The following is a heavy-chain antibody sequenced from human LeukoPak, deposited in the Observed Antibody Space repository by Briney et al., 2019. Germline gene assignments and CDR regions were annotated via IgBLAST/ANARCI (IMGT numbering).Heavy chain of an antibody. J-gene: IGHJ4*02. Sequence: GGSLRLSCAASGFTFSRYWMHWVRQAPGKGLVWVSRISPDGSNTLYADSVKGRFTISRDNAKNTLYLQMNSLGAEDTAVYYCTTVLSSKRYNLCDYWGQGTLVTVST. D-gene: IGHD1-1*01. CDR2: ISPDGSNT. CDR1: GFTFSRYW. CDR3: TTVLSSKRYNLCDY. V-gene: IGHV3-74*03.